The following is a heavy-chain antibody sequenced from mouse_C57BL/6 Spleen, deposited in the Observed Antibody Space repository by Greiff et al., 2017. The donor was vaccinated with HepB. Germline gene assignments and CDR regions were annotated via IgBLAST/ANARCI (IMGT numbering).Heavy chain of an antibody. CDR3: ARRPHYYGSSYHYYAMDY. Sequence: VQLQESGAELMKPGASVKLSCKATGYTFTGYWIEWVKQRPGHGLEWIGEILPGSGSTNYNEKFKGKATFTADTSSNTAYMQLSSLTTEDSAIYYCARRPHYYGSSYHYYAMDYWGQGTSVTVSS. CDR2: ILPGSGST. V-gene: IGHV1-9*01. D-gene: IGHD1-1*01. CDR1: GYTFTGYW. J-gene: IGHJ4*01.